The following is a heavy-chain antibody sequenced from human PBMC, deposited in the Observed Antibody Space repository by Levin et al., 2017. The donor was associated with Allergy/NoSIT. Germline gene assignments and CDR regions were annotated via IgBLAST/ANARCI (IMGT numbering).Heavy chain of an antibody. Sequence: ASVKVSCKVSGYTLTSLAMHWVRQAPGKGLEWMGGFDPENAITIYTQKFQGRVIMTEDTSTDTAYMELRSLTSEDTAVYYCATVYDFPSGLDVWGQGTTVTVSS. V-gene: IGHV1-24*01. D-gene: IGHD3-3*01. CDR2: FDPENAIT. CDR3: ATVYDFPSGLDV. J-gene: IGHJ6*02. CDR1: GYTLTSLA.